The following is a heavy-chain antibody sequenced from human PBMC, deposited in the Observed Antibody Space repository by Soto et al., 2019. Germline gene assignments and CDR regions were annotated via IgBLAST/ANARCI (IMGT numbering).Heavy chain of an antibody. Sequence: QVQLVQSGAEVKKPGASVKVSCKASGYTFTGYYMHWVRQAPGQGLEWMGWINPNSGGTNYAQKFQGWVTMTRDTSISTAYMELSRLRSDDTAVYYCARGGYDSSGHTGGQYFQHWGQGTLVTVSS. V-gene: IGHV1-2*04. CDR3: ARGGYDSSGHTGGQYFQH. CDR2: INPNSGGT. D-gene: IGHD3-22*01. J-gene: IGHJ1*01. CDR1: GYTFTGYY.